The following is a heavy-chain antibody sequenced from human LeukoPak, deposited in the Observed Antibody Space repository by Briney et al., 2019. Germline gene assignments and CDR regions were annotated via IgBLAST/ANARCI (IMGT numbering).Heavy chain of an antibody. CDR2: IKQDGSEK. CDR1: KFTFSDYY. Sequence: PGGSLRLSCAASKFTFSDYYMSWIRQAPGKGLEWVANIKQDGSEKYYVDSVKGRFTISRDNAKNSLYLQMNSLRVEDTSVYYCARGVAVDYWGQGTLVTVSS. CDR3: ARGVAVDY. V-gene: IGHV3-7*01. J-gene: IGHJ4*02.